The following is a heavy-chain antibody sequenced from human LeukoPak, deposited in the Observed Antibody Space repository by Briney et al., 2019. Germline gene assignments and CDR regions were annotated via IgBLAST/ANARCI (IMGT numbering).Heavy chain of an antibody. Sequence: GGSLRLSCAASGFTFNTYSMDWVRQAPGKGLEWVSSISSSTTYIYYADSVKGRFTISRDNAKNSLYLQMNSLRAEDTAVYYCAKTQYGSGSYYVFDYWGQGTLVTVSS. CDR1: GFTFNTYS. V-gene: IGHV3-21*04. CDR2: ISSSTTYI. CDR3: AKTQYGSGSYYVFDY. J-gene: IGHJ4*02. D-gene: IGHD3-10*01.